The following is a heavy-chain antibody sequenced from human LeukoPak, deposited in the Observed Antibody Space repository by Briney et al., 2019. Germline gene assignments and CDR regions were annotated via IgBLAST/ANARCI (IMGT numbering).Heavy chain of an antibody. CDR1: GFIFDDFA. V-gene: IGHV3-9*01. Sequence: PGGSLRLSCAASGFIFDDFAMHWVRQVPGKGLEWVSGINSNNGIIGYADSVKGRFSISRDNAKDSLYLQMNSLRPEDTALYYCTKDFYRDFYDSVGYYFHYWGQGTLVTVSS. D-gene: IGHD3-22*01. CDR2: INSNNGII. CDR3: TKDFYRDFYDSVGYYFHY. J-gene: IGHJ4*02.